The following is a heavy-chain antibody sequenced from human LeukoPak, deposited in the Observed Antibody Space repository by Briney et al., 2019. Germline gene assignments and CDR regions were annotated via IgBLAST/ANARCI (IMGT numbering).Heavy chain of an antibody. J-gene: IGHJ6*03. CDR3: AGSSWWYYYYYMDV. CDR1: GFTFSDYY. D-gene: IGHD6-13*01. V-gene: IGHV3-11*04. CDR2: ISSSGSTI. Sequence: GGSLRLSCAASGFTFSDYYMSWIRQAPGKGLEWVSYISSSGSTIYYADSVKGRFTISRDNAKNSLYLQMNSLRAEDTAVYYCAGSSWWYYYYYMDVWGKGAMVTVSS.